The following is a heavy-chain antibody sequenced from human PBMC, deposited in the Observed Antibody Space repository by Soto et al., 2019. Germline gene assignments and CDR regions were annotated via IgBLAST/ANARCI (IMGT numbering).Heavy chain of an antibody. D-gene: IGHD3-10*01. CDR2: IYWDDDK. Sequence: QITLKESGHTLVKPTQTLTLTCTFSGVSLSTSGVSVGWIRQPPGKALEWLTLIYWDDDKRYSPALKNRLTITQDTSKDQVVVTMTNMCPVDTGTYYCAHKLLSLLWFCVPASFDPCGHGTLVTVSS. V-gene: IGHV2-5*02. CDR1: GVSLSTSGVS. CDR3: AHKLLSLLWFCVPASFDP. J-gene: IGHJ5*02.